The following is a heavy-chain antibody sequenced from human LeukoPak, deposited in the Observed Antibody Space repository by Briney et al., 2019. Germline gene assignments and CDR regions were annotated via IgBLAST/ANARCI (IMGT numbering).Heavy chain of an antibody. D-gene: IGHD1-26*01. Sequence: PSETLSLTCTVSGDSISRHYWSWIRQPPGKGLEWIGCIYCSGSTSYNPSLKSRVTISVDTSNNQFSLKLTSMTAADTAVYFCARERLIAGATVFDYWGQGTLVTVSS. CDR1: GDSISRHY. J-gene: IGHJ4*02. CDR3: ARERLIAGATVFDY. CDR2: IYCSGST. V-gene: IGHV4-59*11.